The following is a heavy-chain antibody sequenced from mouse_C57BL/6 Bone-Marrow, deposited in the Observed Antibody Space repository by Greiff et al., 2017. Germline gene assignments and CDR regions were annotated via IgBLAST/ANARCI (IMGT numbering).Heavy chain of an antibody. CDR2: INPSSGYT. V-gene: IGHV1-4*01. Sequence: QVQLKESGAELARPGASVKMSCKASGYTFASYTMHWVKQRPGQGLEWIGYINPSSGYTKYNQKFKDKATLTADKSSSTAYMQLSSLTSEDSAVYYCARGYYGYDGFAYWGQGTLVTVSA. J-gene: IGHJ3*01. CDR3: ARGYYGYDGFAY. D-gene: IGHD2-2*01. CDR1: GYTFASYT.